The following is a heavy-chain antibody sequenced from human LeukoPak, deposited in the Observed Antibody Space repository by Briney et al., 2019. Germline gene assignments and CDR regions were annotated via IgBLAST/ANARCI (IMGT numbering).Heavy chain of an antibody. CDR2: IYYSGST. CDR3: ASGGWSLDL. Sequence: SETLSLTCTVSGGSISNYYWSWIRQPPGKGLEWIGYIYYSGSTNYNSSLKSRVTISVDTSKNQFSLKLSSVTAADTAVYYCASGGWSLDLWGRGTLVTVSS. D-gene: IGHD3-3*01. J-gene: IGHJ2*01. V-gene: IGHV4-59*01. CDR1: GGSISNYY.